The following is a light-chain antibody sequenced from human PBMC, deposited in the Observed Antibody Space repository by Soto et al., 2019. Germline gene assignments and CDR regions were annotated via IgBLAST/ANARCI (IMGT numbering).Light chain of an antibody. CDR1: QSFRSN. CDR2: GAS. J-gene: IGKJ5*01. V-gene: IGKV3D-15*01. CDR3: QQYNNWPAIT. Sequence: EIVMTQSPATLSVSPGERATLSCRASQSFRSNFAWYQQKPGQAPRLLIYGASTRATGIPARFSGSGSGTEFTLTISSLQSEDFAVYYCQQYNNWPAITFGQGTRMAIK.